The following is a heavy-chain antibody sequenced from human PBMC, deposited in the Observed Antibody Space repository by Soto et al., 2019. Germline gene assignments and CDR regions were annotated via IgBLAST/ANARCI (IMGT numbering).Heavy chain of an antibody. Sequence: SVKVSCKASGGTFSSYAISWVRQAPGQGLEWMGGIIPIFGTANYAQKFQGRVTITADESTSTAYMELSSLKASDTAMYYCARQPGDDSSGYPFYYYGMDVWGQGTTVTVSS. V-gene: IGHV1-69*13. CDR1: GGTFSSYA. CDR3: ARQPGDDSSGYPFYYYGMDV. D-gene: IGHD3-22*01. CDR2: IIPIFGTA. J-gene: IGHJ6*02.